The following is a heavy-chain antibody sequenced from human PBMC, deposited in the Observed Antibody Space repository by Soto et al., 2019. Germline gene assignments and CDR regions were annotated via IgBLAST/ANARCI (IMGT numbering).Heavy chain of an antibody. CDR1: GGSISSSSYY. CDR2: IYYSGST. J-gene: IGHJ6*03. CDR3: AGHEYSSSSDYYYYYYMDV. Sequence: SSETLSLTCTVSGGSISSSSYYWGWIRQPPGKGLEWIGSIYYSGSTYYNPSLKSRVTISVDTSKNQFSLKLSSVTAADTAVYYCAGHEYSSSSDYYYYYYMDVWGKGTTVTVSS. V-gene: IGHV4-39*01. D-gene: IGHD6-6*01.